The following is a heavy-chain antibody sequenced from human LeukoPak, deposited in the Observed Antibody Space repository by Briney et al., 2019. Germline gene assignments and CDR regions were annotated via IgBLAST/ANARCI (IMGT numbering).Heavy chain of an antibody. CDR2: ISGSGGTGI. Sequence: GGSLRLSCAASGFTFSSYAMSWVRQAPGKGPEWVSAISGSGGTGIYYADSVKGRFTISRDNSKNTLYLQMNSLRAEDTAVYYCARKGQGSNWAAEYFQNWGQGTLVTVSS. V-gene: IGHV3-23*01. CDR1: GFTFSSYA. D-gene: IGHD6-13*01. J-gene: IGHJ1*01. CDR3: ARKGQGSNWAAEYFQN.